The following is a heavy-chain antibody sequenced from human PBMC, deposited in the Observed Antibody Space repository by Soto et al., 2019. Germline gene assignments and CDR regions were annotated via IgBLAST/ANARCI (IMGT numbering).Heavy chain of an antibody. CDR2: MNPNSGNT. V-gene: IGHV1-8*01. D-gene: IGHD3-9*01. CDR1: GYTFTSYD. J-gene: IGHJ6*03. CDR3: ARGVYDILTGYYSTYYYYYMDV. Sequence: ASVKVSCKASGYTFTSYDINWVRQATGQGLEWMGWMNPNSGNTGYAQKFQGRVTMTRNTSISTAYMELSSLRSEDTAVYYCARGVYDILTGYYSTYYYYYMDVWGKGTTVTVSS.